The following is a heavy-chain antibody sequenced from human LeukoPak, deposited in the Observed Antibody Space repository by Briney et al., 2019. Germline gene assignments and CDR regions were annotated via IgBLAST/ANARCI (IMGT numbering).Heavy chain of an antibody. D-gene: IGHD3-16*01. CDR2: IYYSGST. V-gene: IGHV4-61*01. CDR1: GGSVSSGSYY. CDR3: ARWRADRGSMAPDY. J-gene: IGHJ4*02. Sequence: SETLSLICTVSGGSVSSGSYYWSWIRQPPGTGLEWIGYIYYSGSTNYNPSLKSRVTISVDTSKNQFSLKLSSVTAADTAVYYCARWRADRGSMAPDYWGQGTLVTVSS.